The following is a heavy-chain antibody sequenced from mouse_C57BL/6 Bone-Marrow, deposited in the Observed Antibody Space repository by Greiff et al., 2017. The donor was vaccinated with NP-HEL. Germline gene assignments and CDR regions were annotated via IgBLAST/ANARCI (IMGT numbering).Heavy chain of an antibody. V-gene: IGHV1-39*01. D-gene: IGHD1-1*01. CDR3: ARGNYYGSSPYWYFDV. CDR2: INPNYGTT. Sequence: VQLQQSGPELVKPGASVKISCKASGYSFTDYNMNWVKQSNGKSLEWIGVINPNYGTTSYNQKFKGKATLTVDQSSSTAYMQLNSLTSEDSAVYYCARGNYYGSSPYWYFDVWGTGTTVTFSS. J-gene: IGHJ1*03. CDR1: GYSFTDYN.